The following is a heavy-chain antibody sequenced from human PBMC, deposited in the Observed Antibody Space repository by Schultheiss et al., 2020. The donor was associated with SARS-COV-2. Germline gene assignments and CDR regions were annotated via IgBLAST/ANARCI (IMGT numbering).Heavy chain of an antibody. D-gene: IGHD5-24*01. CDR2: IRSSGRDI. CDR1: GFTFSSYS. J-gene: IGHJ1*01. CDR3: ARERGGDGYPDYFQH. V-gene: IGHV3-21*01. Sequence: GESLKISCAASGFTFSSYSMHWVRQAPGKGLEFVASIRSSGRDIYYADSMQGRFTISRDNSKNTLNLEMNSLRAEDTAVYYCARERGGDGYPDYFQHWGQGTLVTVSS.